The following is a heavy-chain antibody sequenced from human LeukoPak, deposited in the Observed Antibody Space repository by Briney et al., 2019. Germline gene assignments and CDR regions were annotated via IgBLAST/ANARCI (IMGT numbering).Heavy chain of an antibody. CDR3: ARDESSSGFWGLYYYYYMDV. CDR1: GFTFSSYA. Sequence: GGSLRLSCAASGFTFSSYAMHWVRQAPGKGLEWVAVISYDGSNKYYADSVKGRFTISRDNSKNTLYLQMNSLRSDDTAVYYCARDESSSGFWGLYYYYYMDVWGKGTTVTISS. J-gene: IGHJ6*03. CDR2: ISYDGSNK. V-gene: IGHV3-30*04. D-gene: IGHD6-19*01.